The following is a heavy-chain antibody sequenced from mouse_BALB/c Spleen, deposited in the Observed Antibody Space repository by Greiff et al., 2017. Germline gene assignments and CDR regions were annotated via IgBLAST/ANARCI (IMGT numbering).Heavy chain of an antibody. D-gene: IGHD1-1*01. V-gene: IGHV5-17*02. CDR2: ISSGSSTI. Sequence: DVQLVESGGGLVQPGGSRKLSCAASGFTFSSFGMHWVRQAPEKGLEWVAYISSGSSTIYYADTVKGRFTISRDNPKNTLFLQMTSLRSEDTAMYYCARRDYGSSYWYFDVWGAGTTVTVSS. J-gene: IGHJ1*01. CDR1: GFTFSSFG. CDR3: ARRDYGSSYWYFDV.